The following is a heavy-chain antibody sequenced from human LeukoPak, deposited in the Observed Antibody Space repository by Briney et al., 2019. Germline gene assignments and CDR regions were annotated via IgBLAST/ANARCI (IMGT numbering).Heavy chain of an antibody. CDR3: ARGESRHGYNPDY. D-gene: IGHD5-24*01. Sequence: TLSLTCTVSGGSISSGSYYWSWIRQPAGKGLEWLARIDWDADKYYSTSLKTRLTISKDTSKNQVVLTMTNMDPVDTTTYYCARGESRHGYNPDYWGQGTLVTVSS. J-gene: IGHJ4*02. V-gene: IGHV2-70*11. CDR2: IDWDADK. CDR1: GGSISSGSYY.